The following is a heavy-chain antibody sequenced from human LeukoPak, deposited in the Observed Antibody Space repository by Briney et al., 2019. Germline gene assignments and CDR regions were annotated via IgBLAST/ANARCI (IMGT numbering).Heavy chain of an antibody. V-gene: IGHV3-74*01. CDR2: INPDGSST. CDR1: GFTFISYG. Sequence: PGGSLRLSCAASGFTFISYGMQWVRQAPGKGLVWVSRINPDGSSTSYADSVNGRFIVSRDNAKNTLYLQVNSLRAEDTAVYFCTRELPREVTLDYWGQGTLVTVSS. D-gene: IGHD2-21*02. CDR3: TRELPREVTLDY. J-gene: IGHJ4*01.